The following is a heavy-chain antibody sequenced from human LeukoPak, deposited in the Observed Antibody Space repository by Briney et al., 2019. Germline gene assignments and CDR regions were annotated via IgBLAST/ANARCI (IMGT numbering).Heavy chain of an antibody. CDR3: ARGEQSGVYYDFWSGSLFDY. V-gene: IGHV1-18*04. D-gene: IGHD3-3*01. CDR2: ISAYNGNT. CDR1: GYTFTGYC. Sequence: ASVKVSCKASGYTFTGYCMHWVRQAPGQGLEWMGWISAYNGNTNYAQKLQGRVTMTTDTPTSTAYMELRSLRSDDTAVYYCARGEQSGVYYDFWSGSLFDYWGQGTLVTVSS. J-gene: IGHJ4*02.